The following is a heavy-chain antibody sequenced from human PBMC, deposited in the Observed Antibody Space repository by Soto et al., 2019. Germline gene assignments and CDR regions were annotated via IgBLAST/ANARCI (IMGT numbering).Heavy chain of an antibody. V-gene: IGHV1-69*06. Sequence: QLQLVQSGAAVKKPGSSVKVSCKASGGTLSTNAISWVRQAPGQGLEWMGAIIPMFGSPRYAQNFQGRVTITADNPTSTVYMELISLTSADTAVYYCARGGFVAGLYNAMDAWGQGTTVAVTS. J-gene: IGHJ6*02. CDR2: IIPMFGSP. CDR3: ARGGFVAGLYNAMDA. CDR1: GGTLSTNA. D-gene: IGHD6-19*01.